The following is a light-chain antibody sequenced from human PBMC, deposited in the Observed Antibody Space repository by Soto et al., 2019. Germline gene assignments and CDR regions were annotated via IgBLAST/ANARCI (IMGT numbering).Light chain of an antibody. Sequence: QSALTQPASVSGSPGQSITISCTGTSSDLGAYNYVSWYQHNPGKAPKLMIYEVTKRPSGVSNRFSGSKSGNTASLTISGLQPEDEADYYCTSYTSRSALYVFGTGTTLTVL. CDR3: TSYTSRSALYV. CDR1: SSDLGAYNY. V-gene: IGLV2-14*01. CDR2: EVT. J-gene: IGLJ1*01.